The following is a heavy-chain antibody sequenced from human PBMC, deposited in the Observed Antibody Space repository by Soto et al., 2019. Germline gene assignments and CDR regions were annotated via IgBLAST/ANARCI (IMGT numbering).Heavy chain of an antibody. Sequence: QVQLVQSGAEVKEPGSSVNVSCKTSGGTFGNTAVTWVRQAPGQGLEWIGGIVPMFGTANYAQKFRGRVTITAYESTGTAYMELSSLRSDDTAVYYCARDGDPGYSFWSGPLGGCRFDPWGQGTLVTVSS. CDR1: GGTFGNTA. D-gene: IGHD3-3*01. CDR3: ARDGDPGYSFWSGPLGGCRFDP. V-gene: IGHV1-69*12. CDR2: IVPMFGTA. J-gene: IGHJ5*02.